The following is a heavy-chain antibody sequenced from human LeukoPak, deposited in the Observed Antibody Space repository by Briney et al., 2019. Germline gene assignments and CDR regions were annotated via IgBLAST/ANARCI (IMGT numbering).Heavy chain of an antibody. CDR2: ISSSSSTM. V-gene: IGHV3-48*01. CDR3: AKGISTTRTIDY. D-gene: IGHD2-2*01. Sequence: GGSLRLSCAASGFTFSSYSMNWVRQAPGKGLEWVSYISSSSSTMYYADSVKGRFSISRDNAKNSLYLQMNSLRAEDTAVYYCAKGISTTRTIDYWGQGTLVTVSS. J-gene: IGHJ4*02. CDR1: GFTFSSYS.